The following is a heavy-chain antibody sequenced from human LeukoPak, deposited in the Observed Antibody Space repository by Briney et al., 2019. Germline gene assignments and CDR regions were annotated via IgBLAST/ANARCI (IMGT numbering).Heavy chain of an antibody. CDR1: GFTFSTYL. CDR3: VKDRRGSGDYGIFDY. J-gene: IGHJ4*02. CDR2: ITTNGGNT. D-gene: IGHD4-17*01. Sequence: GGSLRLSCSASGFTFSTYLMHWVRQAPGKGLEYVSGITTNGGNTYYADSVKGRFTISRDNSQDTLYLQMSSLRPEDTAVYYCVKDRRGSGDYGIFDYWGQGTLVTASS. V-gene: IGHV3-64D*09.